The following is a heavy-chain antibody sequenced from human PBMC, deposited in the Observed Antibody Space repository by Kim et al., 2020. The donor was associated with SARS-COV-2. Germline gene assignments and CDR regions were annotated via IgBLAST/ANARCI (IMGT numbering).Heavy chain of an antibody. J-gene: IGHJ4*02. D-gene: IGHD3-10*01. Sequence: KGRFTISRANAKNSLYLQMNSLRAEDTAVYYCARVEYYGSGSYLGYYFDYWGQGTLVTVSS. V-gene: IGHV3-11*01. CDR3: ARVEYYGSGSYLGYYFDY.